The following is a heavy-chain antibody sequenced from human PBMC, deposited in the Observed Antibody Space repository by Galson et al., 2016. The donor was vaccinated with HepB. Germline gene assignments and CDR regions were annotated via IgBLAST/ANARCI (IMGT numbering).Heavy chain of an antibody. Sequence: SLRLSCAASGFTLAGQGMRWVRQAPGKGLEWVSDIVAGGNTYYADSMKGRFTISREISKNTLYLEMNSLRAEDTAIYYCGGHGGNSAWGQGTLVTVSS. CDR1: GFTLAGQG. D-gene: IGHD4-23*01. CDR3: GGHGGNSA. CDR2: IVAGGNT. J-gene: IGHJ4*02. V-gene: IGHV3-23*01.